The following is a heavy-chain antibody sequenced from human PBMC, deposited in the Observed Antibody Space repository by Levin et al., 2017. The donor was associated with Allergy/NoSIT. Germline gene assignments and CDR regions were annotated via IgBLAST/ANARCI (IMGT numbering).Heavy chain of an antibody. D-gene: IGHD3-22*01. J-gene: IGHJ5*02. CDR1: GFTFSSYA. Sequence: GESLKISCAASGFTFSSYAMHWVRQAPGKGLEWVAVISYDGSNKYYADSVKGRFTISRDNSKNTLYLQMNSLRAEDTAVYYCARGSGYYRNNWFDPWGQGTLVTVSS. CDR3: ARGSGYYRNNWFDP. CDR2: ISYDGSNK. V-gene: IGHV3-30-3*01.